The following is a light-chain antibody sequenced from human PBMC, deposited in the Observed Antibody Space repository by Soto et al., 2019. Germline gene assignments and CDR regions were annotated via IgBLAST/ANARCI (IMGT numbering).Light chain of an antibody. J-gene: IGLJ1*01. V-gene: IGLV1-40*01. CDR3: SSYSGRRTYV. Sequence: QSVLTQPPSVSGAPGQRVSISCTGSSTNIGAGYGVHWYQQRPGTAPKLLIVGNTIRPSGVPDRFSGSKSGNTASLTVSGLQAEDEADYYCSSYSGRRTYVFGTGTKLTVL. CDR1: STNIGAGYG. CDR2: GNT.